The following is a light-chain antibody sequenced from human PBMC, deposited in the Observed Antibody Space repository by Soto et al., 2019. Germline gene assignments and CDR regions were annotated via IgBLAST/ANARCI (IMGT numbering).Light chain of an antibody. CDR2: GNS. CDR1: SSNIGAGYD. J-gene: IGLJ2*01. Sequence: QPVLTQPPSVSGAPGQRVTISCTGSSSNIGAGYDVHWYQQLPGTAPKLLIYGNSNRPSGVPDRFSGSKSGTSASLAITGLQAEDEADYYCQSYDSRLSGPVFGGGTKLTVL. CDR3: QSYDSRLSGPV. V-gene: IGLV1-40*01.